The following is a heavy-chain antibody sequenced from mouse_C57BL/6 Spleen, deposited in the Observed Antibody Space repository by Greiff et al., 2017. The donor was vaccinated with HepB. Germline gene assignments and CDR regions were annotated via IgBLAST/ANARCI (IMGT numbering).Heavy chain of an antibody. V-gene: IGHV1-59*01. CDR2: IDPSDSYT. D-gene: IGHD1-1*01. J-gene: IGHJ4*01. CDR3: ARGVVATDYAMDD. CDR1: GYTFTSYW. Sequence: QVQLKQPGAELVRPGTSVKLSCKASGYTFTSYWMHWVKQRPGQGLEWIGVIDPSDSYTNYNQKFKGKATLTVDTSSSTAYMQLSSLTSEDSAVYYCARGVVATDYAMDDWGQGTSVTVSS.